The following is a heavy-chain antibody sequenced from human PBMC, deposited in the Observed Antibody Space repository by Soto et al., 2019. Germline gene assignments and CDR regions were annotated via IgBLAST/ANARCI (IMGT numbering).Heavy chain of an antibody. Sequence: SETLSLTCTVSGGSFNSDYWSWIRLPPGKGLEWIGSIYNSGSTNYNPSLTNRVTISIDTSKKLFSLKLTSVTAADTAVYYCASCIEVADVNWFDPWGQRTLVTVSS. V-gene: IGHV4-59*01. CDR1: GGSFNSDY. D-gene: IGHD6-19*01. J-gene: IGHJ5*02. CDR3: ASCIEVADVNWFDP. CDR2: IYNSGST.